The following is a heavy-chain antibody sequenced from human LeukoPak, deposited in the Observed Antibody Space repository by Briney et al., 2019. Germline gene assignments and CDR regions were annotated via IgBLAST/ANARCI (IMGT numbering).Heavy chain of an antibody. CDR1: GFSVSSNY. D-gene: IGHD2-15*01. Sequence: GGSLRLSCAASGFSVSSNYMSWVRQAPGKGLEWVSVISGGGDTYYADSGKGRFTLSRDNSKNTVYLQLNSLRAEDTAVYYCARDVYCSGGNCYQHWGQGTLVSISS. CDR3: ARDVYCSGGNCYQH. V-gene: IGHV3-53*01. CDR2: ISGGGDT. J-gene: IGHJ1*01.